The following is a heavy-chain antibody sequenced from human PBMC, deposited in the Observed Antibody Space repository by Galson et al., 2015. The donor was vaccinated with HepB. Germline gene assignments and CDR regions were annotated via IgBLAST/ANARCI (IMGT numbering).Heavy chain of an antibody. CDR1: GFSFSSYA. CDR2: VWFDGTKT. D-gene: IGHD3/OR15-3a*01. CDR3: AGGLDYFDY. J-gene: IGHJ4*02. V-gene: IGHV3-33*08. Sequence: SLRLSCAASGFSFSSYAMTWVRQAPGKGLKWVAFVWFDGTKTYYEDSVRGRFVISRDNSRNMVYLQMNSLRAADTAVYYCAGGLDYFDYWGQGARVTVSS.